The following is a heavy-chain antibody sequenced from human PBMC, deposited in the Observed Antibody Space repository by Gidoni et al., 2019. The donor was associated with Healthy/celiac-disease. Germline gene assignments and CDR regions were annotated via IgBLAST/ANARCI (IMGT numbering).Heavy chain of an antibody. J-gene: IGHJ4*02. V-gene: IGHV4-28*05. D-gene: IGHD6-19*01. CDR1: GYSISSSNW. CDR3: SLSPSYGLEPYYFDY. Sequence: QVQLQESGPGLVKPSDTLSLTGAVSGYSISSSNWWGWIRQPPGKGLEWIGYIYYSGSIYYNPSLKSRVTMSVDTSKNQFSLKLSSVTAVDTAVYYCSLSPSYGLEPYYFDYWGQGTLVTVSS. CDR2: IYYSGSI.